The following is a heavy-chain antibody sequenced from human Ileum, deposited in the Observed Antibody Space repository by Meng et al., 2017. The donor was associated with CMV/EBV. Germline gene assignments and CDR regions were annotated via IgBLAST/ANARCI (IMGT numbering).Heavy chain of an antibody. V-gene: IGHV4-4*07. Sequence: SGPRRRNPPEPSSPPCTCAGGPSRGCYWSWIRQPAPKGLEWIGRVYSRGSTDYNPSLQSRVTMSVDTSKNQFSLKLSSVTAADTAVYYCARGSSSWAFDYWGQGTLVTVSS. CDR3: ARGSSSWAFDY. J-gene: IGHJ4*02. CDR1: GGPSRGCY. CDR2: VYSRGST. D-gene: IGHD2-2*01.